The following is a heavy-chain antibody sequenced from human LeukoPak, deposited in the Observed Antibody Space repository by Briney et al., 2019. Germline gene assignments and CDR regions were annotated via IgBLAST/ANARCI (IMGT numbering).Heavy chain of an antibody. CDR3: ARVYGSGSYNWFDP. CDR1: GYTFTGYY. Sequence: ASVKVSCKASGYTFTGYYMHWVRQAPGQGLEWMGWINPNSGGTNYAQKFQGRVTMTRDTSISTAHMELSRLRSDDTAVYYCARVYGSGSYNWFDPWGQGTLVTVSS. CDR2: INPNSGGT. J-gene: IGHJ5*02. D-gene: IGHD3-10*01. V-gene: IGHV1-2*02.